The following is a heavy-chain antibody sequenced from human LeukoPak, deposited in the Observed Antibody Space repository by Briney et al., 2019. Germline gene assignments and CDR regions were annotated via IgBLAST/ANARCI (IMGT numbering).Heavy chain of an antibody. Sequence: PGGSLRLSCAASGFTFSSYAMSWLRQAPGKGLEWISSISGGSGSHIRYADSVKGRFTISRDNAKNSLYLQMDSLTAEDTAVYYCAKEFPAPTYGMDVWGQGTTVTVSS. CDR1: GFTFSSYA. CDR3: AKEFPAPTYGMDV. CDR2: ISGGSGSHI. D-gene: IGHD3-10*01. V-gene: IGHV3-21*01. J-gene: IGHJ6*02.